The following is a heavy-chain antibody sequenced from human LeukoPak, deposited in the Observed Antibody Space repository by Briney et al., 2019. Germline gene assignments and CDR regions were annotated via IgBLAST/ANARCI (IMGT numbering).Heavy chain of an antibody. Sequence: GASVKVSCKASGYTFTSYGISWVRQAPGQGLEWMGWISAYNGNTNYAQKLQGRVTMTTDTSTSTAYMELRSLRSDDTAVYYCARDLGDFDWLSAGVVSTPMGKQFDPWGQGTLVTVSS. J-gene: IGHJ5*02. D-gene: IGHD3-9*01. V-gene: IGHV1-18*01. CDR2: ISAYNGNT. CDR1: GYTFTSYG. CDR3: ARDLGDFDWLSAGVVSTPMGKQFDP.